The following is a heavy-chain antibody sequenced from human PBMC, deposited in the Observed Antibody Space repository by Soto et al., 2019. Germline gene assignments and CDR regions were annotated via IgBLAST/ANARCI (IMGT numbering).Heavy chain of an antibody. Sequence: PSETLSLTCTVSGGSISSYYWSWIRQPPGKGLEWIGYIYYSGSTNYNPSLKSRVTISVDTSKNQFSLKLSSVTAADTAVYYCARLVVPAASRFDYWGQGTLVTVS. D-gene: IGHD2-2*01. CDR1: GGSISSYY. CDR2: IYYSGST. CDR3: ARLVVPAASRFDY. J-gene: IGHJ4*02. V-gene: IGHV4-59*08.